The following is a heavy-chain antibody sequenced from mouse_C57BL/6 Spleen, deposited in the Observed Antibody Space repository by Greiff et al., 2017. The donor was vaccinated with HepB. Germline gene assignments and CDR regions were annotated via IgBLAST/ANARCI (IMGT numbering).Heavy chain of an antibody. J-gene: IGHJ2*01. Sequence: DVMLVESGGGLVQPGGSLKLSCAASGFTFSDYYMYWVRQTPEKRLEWVAYISNGGGSTYYPDTVKGRFTISRDNAKNTLYLQMSRLKSEDTAMYYCARNYGYLDYWGQGTTLTVSS. D-gene: IGHD2-2*01. V-gene: IGHV5-12*01. CDR1: GFTFSDYY. CDR2: ISNGGGST. CDR3: ARNYGYLDY.